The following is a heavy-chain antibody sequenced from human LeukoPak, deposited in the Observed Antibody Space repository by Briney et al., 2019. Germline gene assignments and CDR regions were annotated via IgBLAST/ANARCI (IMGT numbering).Heavy chain of an antibody. CDR3: ARGLVGYCTNGVCYNPYNWFDP. V-gene: IGHV1-8*03. Sequence: ASVKVSCKASGYTFTSYDINWVRQATGQGLEWMGWMNPNSGNTGYAQKFQGRVTITRNTSISTAYMELSSPRSEDTAVYYCARGLVGYCTNGVCYNPYNWFDPWGQGTLVTVSS. D-gene: IGHD2-8*01. CDR2: MNPNSGNT. J-gene: IGHJ5*02. CDR1: GYTFTSYD.